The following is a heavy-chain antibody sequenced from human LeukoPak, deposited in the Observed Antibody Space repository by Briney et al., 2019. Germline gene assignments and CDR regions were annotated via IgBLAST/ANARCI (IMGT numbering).Heavy chain of an antibody. CDR3: ASFQWLAFDY. D-gene: IGHD6-19*01. CDR2: IYYSGST. CDR1: GGSISSSSYC. J-gene: IGHJ4*02. V-gene: IGHV4-39*07. Sequence: SETLSLTCTVSGGSISSSSYCWGWIRQPPGKGLEWIGSIYYSGSTYYNPSLKSRVTISVDTSKNQFSLKLSSVTAADTAVYYCASFQWLAFDYWGQGTLVTVSS.